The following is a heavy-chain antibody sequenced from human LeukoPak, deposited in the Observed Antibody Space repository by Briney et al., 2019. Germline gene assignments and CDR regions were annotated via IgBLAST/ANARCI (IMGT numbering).Heavy chain of an antibody. Sequence: SETLSLTCAVSGDSFSSHYWTWIRQSPGTGLEWIGYISHIGRTNYNPSLKSRVTISIDTSKNQFSLKLRSVTAADTAVYYCARDLVTVTIGFDIWGQGTMVSVSS. CDR2: ISHIGRT. CDR1: GDSFSSHY. J-gene: IGHJ3*02. CDR3: ARDLVTVTIGFDI. V-gene: IGHV4-59*11. D-gene: IGHD4-17*01.